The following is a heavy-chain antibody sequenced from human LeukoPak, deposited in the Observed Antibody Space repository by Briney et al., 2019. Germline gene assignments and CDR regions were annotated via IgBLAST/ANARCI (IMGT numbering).Heavy chain of an antibody. Sequence: GESLKISCKGSGYSFTSYWIGWVRQMPGKGLEWMGTIYPGDSDTRYSPSFQGQVTISADKSISTAYLQWSSLKASDTAMYYCARSGCSGGSCYPRTNWFDPWGQGTLVTVSS. V-gene: IGHV5-51*01. J-gene: IGHJ5*02. D-gene: IGHD2-15*01. CDR1: GYSFTSYW. CDR2: IYPGDSDT. CDR3: ARSGCSGGSCYPRTNWFDP.